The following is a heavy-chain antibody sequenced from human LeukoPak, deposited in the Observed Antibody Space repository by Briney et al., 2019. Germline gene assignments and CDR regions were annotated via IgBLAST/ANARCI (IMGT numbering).Heavy chain of an antibody. CDR2: ISAYNGNT. D-gene: IGHD2-15*01. J-gene: IGHJ4*02. CDR3: ARTDIVVVVAAYDY. V-gene: IGHV1-18*01. CDR1: GYTFTSYG. Sequence: ASVKVSCKASGYTFTSYGISWVRRAPGQGLEWMGWISAYNGNTNYAQKLQGRVTMTTDTSTSTAYMELRSLRSDDTAVYYCARTDIVVVVAAYDYWGQGTLVTVSS.